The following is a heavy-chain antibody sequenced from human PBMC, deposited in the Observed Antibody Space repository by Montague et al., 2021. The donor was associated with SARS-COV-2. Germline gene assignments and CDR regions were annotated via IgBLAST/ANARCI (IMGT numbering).Heavy chain of an antibody. CDR3: AREDRWNWFDP. CDR2: IFYRGTT. Sequence: SETLSLTCSVSGGSISSDYWSWIRQSPGTGLEWIGYIFYRGTTNYNSSLKRRVTFSVYTSKYQFSLKLISVTAADTAVYFCAREDRWNWFDPRGQGVLVTVSS. CDR1: GGSISSDY. V-gene: IGHV4-59*01. D-gene: IGHD5-24*01. J-gene: IGHJ5*02.